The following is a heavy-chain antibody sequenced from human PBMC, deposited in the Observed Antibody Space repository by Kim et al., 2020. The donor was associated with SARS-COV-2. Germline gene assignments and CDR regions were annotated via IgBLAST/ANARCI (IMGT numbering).Heavy chain of an antibody. V-gene: IGHV3-48*04. D-gene: IGHD6-13*01. CDR1: GFTFSSYS. J-gene: IGHJ4*02. Sequence: GGSLRLSCAASGFTFSSYSMNWVRQAPGKGLEWVSYISSSSSTIYYADSVKGRFTISRDNAKNSLYLQMNSLRAEDTAVYYCARASAAAGFNFDYWGQGTLVTVSS. CDR2: ISSSSSTI. CDR3: ARASAAAGFNFDY.